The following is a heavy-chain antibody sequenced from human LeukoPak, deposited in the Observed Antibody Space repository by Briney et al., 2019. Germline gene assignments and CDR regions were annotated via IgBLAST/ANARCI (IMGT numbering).Heavy chain of an antibody. V-gene: IGHV1-18*01. CDR3: ARSLRQYCTNGVCYFDY. CDR1: GYTFTSYG. J-gene: IGHJ4*02. CDR2: ISAYNGNT. D-gene: IGHD2-8*01. Sequence: SVKVSCKASGYTFTSYGISWVRQAPGQGLEWMGWISAYNGNTNYAQKLQGRVTMTTDTSTSTAYMELSRLRSDDTAVYYCARSLRQYCTNGVCYFDYWGQGTLVTVSS.